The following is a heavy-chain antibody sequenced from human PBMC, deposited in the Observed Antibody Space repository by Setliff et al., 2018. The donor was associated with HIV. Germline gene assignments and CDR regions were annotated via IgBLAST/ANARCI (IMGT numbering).Heavy chain of an antibody. J-gene: IGHJ5*02. CDR3: ARRNSNDYENWFDP. V-gene: IGHV4-4*07. Sequence: SETLSLTCTVSGGSISSYFWSWIRQPAGKGLEWIGRIYTSGSTNYNPSLKSRVTMSVDTSKNQFSLKLSSVTAADTAVYYCARRNSNDYENWFDPWGQGTLVTVSS. CDR2: IYTSGST. D-gene: IGHD3-22*01. CDR1: GGSISSYF.